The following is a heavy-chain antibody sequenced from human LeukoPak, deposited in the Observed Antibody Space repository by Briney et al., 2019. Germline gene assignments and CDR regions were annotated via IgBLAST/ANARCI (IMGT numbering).Heavy chain of an antibody. CDR3: ARAWVIVVVPAAKHFNWFDP. CDR1: GFTFSSHW. J-gene: IGHJ5*02. Sequence: PGGSLRLSCAASGFTFSSHWMSWVRQAPGKGLEWVANIKQDGSEKYYVDSVKGRFTISRDNAKNSLYLQMNSLRAEDTAVYYRARAWVIVVVPAAKHFNWFDPWGQGTLVTVSS. CDR2: IKQDGSEK. V-gene: IGHV3-7*01. D-gene: IGHD2-2*01.